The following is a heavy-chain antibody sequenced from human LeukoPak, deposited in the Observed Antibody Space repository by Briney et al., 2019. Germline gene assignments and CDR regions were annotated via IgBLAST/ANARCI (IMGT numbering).Heavy chain of an antibody. CDR1: GFTFSSYW. CDR2: INHNGNVN. J-gene: IGHJ4*02. CDR3: AKSVTRLEAPDY. D-gene: IGHD6-19*01. V-gene: IGHV3-7*03. Sequence: GGSLRLSCAASGFTFSSYWMNWARQAPGKGLEWVASINHNGNVNYYVDSVKGRFTISRDNAKNSLYLQMSNLRAEDTAVYYCAKSVTRLEAPDYWGQGTLVTVSS.